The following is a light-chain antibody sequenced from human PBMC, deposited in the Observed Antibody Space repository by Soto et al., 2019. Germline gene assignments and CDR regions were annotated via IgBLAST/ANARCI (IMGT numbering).Light chain of an antibody. CDR2: GAS. V-gene: IGKV3D-15*01. Sequence: EIALTQSPGTLSLSPGERATLSCRANETVISSFLAWYQQKHGQVPRLLIYGASNRATGIPDRFSGSGSGTEFTLNISSLQSEDGAVYYCQQYNNWSRTFGQGTKVDIK. J-gene: IGKJ1*01. CDR3: QQYNNWSRT. CDR1: ETVISSF.